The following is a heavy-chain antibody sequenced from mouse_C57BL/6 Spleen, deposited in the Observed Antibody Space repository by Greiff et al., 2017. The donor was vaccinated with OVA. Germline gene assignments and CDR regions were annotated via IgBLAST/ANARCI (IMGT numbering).Heavy chain of an antibody. V-gene: IGHV5-4*01. J-gene: IGHJ4*01. CDR2: ISDGGSYT. CDR3: AREKFYAMDY. Sequence: EVQVVESGGGLVKPGGSLKLSCAASGFTFSSYAMSWVRQTPAKRLEWVATISDGGSYTYYPDNVKGRFTISRDNAKNNLYLQMSHLKSEDTAVYYCAREKFYAMDYWGQGTSVTVSS. CDR1: GFTFSSYA.